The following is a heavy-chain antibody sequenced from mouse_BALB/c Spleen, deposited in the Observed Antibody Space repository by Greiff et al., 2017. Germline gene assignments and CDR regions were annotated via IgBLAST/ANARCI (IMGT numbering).Heavy chain of an antibody. CDR2: ISTYYGDA. D-gene: IGHD1-1*01. V-gene: IGHV1S137*01. CDR3: ARGAFILY. Sequence: QVQLKESGAELVRPGVSVKISCKGSGYTFTDYAMHWVKQSHAKSLEWIGVISTYYGDASYNQKFKGKATMTVDKSSSTAYMELARLTSEDSAIYYCARGAFILYWGQGTSVTVSS. J-gene: IGHJ4*01. CDR1: GYTFTDYA.